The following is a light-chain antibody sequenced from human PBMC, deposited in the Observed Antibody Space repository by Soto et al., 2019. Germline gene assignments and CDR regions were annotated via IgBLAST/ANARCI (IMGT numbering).Light chain of an antibody. J-gene: IGKJ3*01. CDR1: QRISNS. CDR3: LHRNNWPPRFT. CDR2: GAS. Sequence: DIVLTQSPAPLSLSPGERATLSCGASQRISNSLAWYQQKPGQAPRLLIFGASNRAAGIPARFSGSGSETDFALTISGLEPEDFAVYYCLHRNNWPPRFTFGPGTAVEVK. V-gene: IGKV3-11*01.